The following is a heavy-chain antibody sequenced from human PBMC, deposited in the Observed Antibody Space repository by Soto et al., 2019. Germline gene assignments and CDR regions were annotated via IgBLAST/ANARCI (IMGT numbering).Heavy chain of an antibody. J-gene: IGHJ3*02. CDR2: IYPGDSDT. Sequence: RGESLKISCKGSGYSFTSYWIGWVRQMPGKGLEWMGIIYPGDSDTRYSPSFQGQVTISADKSISTAYLQWSSLKASDTAMYYSASFRARRRQIISRSFDIWGLGTRVTVSS. CDR1: GYSFTSYW. CDR3: ASFRARRRQIISRSFDI. V-gene: IGHV5-51*01. D-gene: IGHD2-21*01.